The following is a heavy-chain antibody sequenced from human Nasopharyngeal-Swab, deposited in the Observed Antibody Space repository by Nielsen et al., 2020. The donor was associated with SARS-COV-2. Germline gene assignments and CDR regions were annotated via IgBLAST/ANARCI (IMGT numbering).Heavy chain of an antibody. V-gene: IGHV3-30*18. CDR3: AKGSWLQLNYYYGMDV. Sequence: GESLKLSCAASGFPFRSYGMHWVRQAPGKGLEWVAVISYDGSNKYYADSVKGRFTISRDNSKNTLYLQMNSLRAEDTAVYYCAKGSWLQLNYYYGMDVWGQGTTVTVSS. D-gene: IGHD5-24*01. CDR2: ISYDGSNK. CDR1: GFPFRSYG. J-gene: IGHJ6*02.